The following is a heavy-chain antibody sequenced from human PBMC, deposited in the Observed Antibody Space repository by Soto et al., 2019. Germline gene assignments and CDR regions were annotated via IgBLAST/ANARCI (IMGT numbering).Heavy chain of an antibody. CDR1: GYTFTSYG. CDR3: ASSLLVGYGLEGESD. V-gene: IGHV1-18*01. J-gene: IGHJ4*02. D-gene: IGHD5-18*01. Sequence: QVQLVQSGAEVKKPGASVKVSCKASGYTFTSYGISWVRQAPGQGLEWMGWISAYNGNTNYAQTLQGRVTMTTDTSTSTAYMELRSLRSADTAVYYCASSLLVGYGLEGESDWGQGTLVTVSS. CDR2: ISAYNGNT.